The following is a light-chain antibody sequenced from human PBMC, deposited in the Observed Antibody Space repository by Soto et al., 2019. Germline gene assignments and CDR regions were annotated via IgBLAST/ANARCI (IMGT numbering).Light chain of an antibody. J-gene: IGLJ1*01. V-gene: IGLV2-11*01. Sequence: QSALTQPRSVSGSPGQSVTISCTGTSSDVGGYYFVSWYQQHPDKAPKLMIYDVTKRPSGVPDRFSGSKSGNTASLTISGLQAEDEAEYYCCSYAGSFNYVFGTGTKLTVL. CDR2: DVT. CDR3: CSYAGSFNYV. CDR1: SSDVGGYYF.